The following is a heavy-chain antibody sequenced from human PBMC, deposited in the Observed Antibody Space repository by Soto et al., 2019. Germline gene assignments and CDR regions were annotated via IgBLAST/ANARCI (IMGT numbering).Heavy chain of an antibody. J-gene: IGHJ6*02. D-gene: IGHD4-17*01. CDR2: IIPILGIA. V-gene: IGHV1-69*02. CDR1: GGTFSSYT. Sequence: QVQLVQSGAEVKKPGSSVKVSCKASGGTFSSYTISWVRQAPGQGLEWMGRIIPILGIANYAQKFQGRVTIPADKSTSTAYMELSSLRSEDTAVYYCAREKYGDYVGYYYGMDVWGQGTTVSVSS. CDR3: AREKYGDYVGYYYGMDV.